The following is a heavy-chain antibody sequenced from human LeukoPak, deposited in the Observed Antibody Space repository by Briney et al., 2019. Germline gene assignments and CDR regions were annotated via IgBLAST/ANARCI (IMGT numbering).Heavy chain of an antibody. CDR2: INPNSGGT. CDR3: AREAYYYDSSGSTYYMDV. D-gene: IGHD3-22*01. CDR1: GYTFTSYY. V-gene: IGHV1-2*02. Sequence: ASVKVSCKASGYTFTSYYMHWVRQAPGQGLEGMGWINPNSGGTNYAQKFQGRFTMTRDTSITTAYMAMSRLRSDDTAVYYCAREAYYYDSSGSTYYMDVWGKGPTVTVSS. J-gene: IGHJ6*03.